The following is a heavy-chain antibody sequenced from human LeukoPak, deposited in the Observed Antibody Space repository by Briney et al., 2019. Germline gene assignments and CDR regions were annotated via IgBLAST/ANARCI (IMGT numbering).Heavy chain of an antibody. CDR2: INHSGST. CDR3: ARGPNYDFWSGYHNKYYFDY. Sequence: SETLSLTCAVYGGSFSGYYWSWIRQPPGKGLEWIGEINHSGSTNYNPSLKSRVTISVDTSKNQFSLKLSSVTAADTAVYYCARGPNYDFWSGYHNKYYFDYWGQGTLVTVSS. V-gene: IGHV4-34*01. D-gene: IGHD3-3*01. CDR1: GGSFSGYY. J-gene: IGHJ4*02.